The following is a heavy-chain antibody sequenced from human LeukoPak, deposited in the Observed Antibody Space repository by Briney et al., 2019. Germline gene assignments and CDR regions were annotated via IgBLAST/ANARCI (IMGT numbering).Heavy chain of an antibody. J-gene: IGHJ5*02. D-gene: IGHD3-9*01. CDR1: GGTFSSYA. Sequence: SVKVSCKASGGTFSSYAISWVRQAPGQGLEWMGRIIPILGIANYAQKFQGRVTITADKSTSTAYMELSSLRSEDTAVYYCARDFLDYDILTGYTLSYNWFDPWGRGTLVTVSS. V-gene: IGHV1-69*04. CDR3: ARDFLDYDILTGYTLSYNWFDP. CDR2: IIPILGIA.